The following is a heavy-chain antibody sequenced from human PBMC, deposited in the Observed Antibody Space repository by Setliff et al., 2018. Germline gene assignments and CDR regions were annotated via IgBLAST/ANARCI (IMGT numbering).Heavy chain of an antibody. Sequence: PGGSLRLSCAASGFTFSSYGMHWVRQAPGKGLEWVSAISGSGGSTYYADSVKGRFTISRDNSKNTLYLQMNSLRAEDTAVYYCAKEGGYSYGYDFDYWGQGTLVTVSS. CDR1: GFTFSSYG. V-gene: IGHV3-23*01. D-gene: IGHD5-18*01. CDR3: AKEGGYSYGYDFDY. J-gene: IGHJ4*02. CDR2: ISGSGGST.